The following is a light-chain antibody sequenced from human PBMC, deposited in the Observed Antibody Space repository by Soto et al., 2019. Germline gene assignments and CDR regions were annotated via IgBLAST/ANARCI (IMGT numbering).Light chain of an antibody. J-gene: IGKJ2*01. V-gene: IGKV3-15*01. CDR3: QHYNNRPYT. CDR2: GAS. CDR1: QSVSTN. Sequence: EIVMTQSPDTLSVSPGERATLSCRASQSVSTNLAWYQQKPGQAPRLLIYGASTRATGIPARFSGSGSGTEFTLTISSLQSEDFAVYHCQHYNNRPYTFGQGTKLEIK.